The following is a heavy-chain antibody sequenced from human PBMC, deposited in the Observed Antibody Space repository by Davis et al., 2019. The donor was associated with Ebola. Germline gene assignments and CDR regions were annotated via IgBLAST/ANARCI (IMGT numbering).Heavy chain of an antibody. CDR2: ISSSSSYI. CDR1: GFTFSSYS. CDR3: ARDREDYSSGFSFGFDY. V-gene: IGHV3-21*01. Sequence: PGGSLRLSCAASGFTFSSYSMNWVRQAPGKGLEWVSSISSSSSYIYYADSVKGRFTTSRDNAKNSLYLQMNSLRAEDTAVYYCARDREDYSSGFSFGFDYWGQGTLVTVSS. D-gene: IGHD6-19*01. J-gene: IGHJ4*02.